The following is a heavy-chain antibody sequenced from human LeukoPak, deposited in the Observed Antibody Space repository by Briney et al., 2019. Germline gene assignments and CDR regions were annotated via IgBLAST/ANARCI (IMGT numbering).Heavy chain of an antibody. CDR3: ARGANFWFDP. D-gene: IGHD5-24*01. CDR2: IYYSGST. J-gene: IGHJ5*02. CDR1: GGSISSYY. V-gene: IGHV4-59*01. Sequence: SETLSLTCTVSGGSISSYYWSWIRQPPGKGLEWIGYIYYSGSTNYNPSLKSRVTISVDTSKNQFSLKLSSVTAADTAVYYCARGANFWFDPWGQGTPVTVSS.